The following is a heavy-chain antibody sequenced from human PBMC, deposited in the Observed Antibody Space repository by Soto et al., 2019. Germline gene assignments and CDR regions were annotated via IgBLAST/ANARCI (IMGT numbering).Heavy chain of an antibody. CDR2: IHSDGSST. V-gene: IGHV3-74*01. D-gene: IGHD1-26*01. J-gene: IGHJ3*01. CDR3: ARGDRGAFDL. CDR1: GFTFSYYW. Sequence: EVQLVESGGGLVRTGGSLRLSCAASGFTFSYYWMHWVRQAPGKGLVWVSRIHSDGSSTTYADFVKGRFIISRDNAMNTVDLQMNSVRVEDTAVYYCARGDRGAFDLWGQGTVVTVSS.